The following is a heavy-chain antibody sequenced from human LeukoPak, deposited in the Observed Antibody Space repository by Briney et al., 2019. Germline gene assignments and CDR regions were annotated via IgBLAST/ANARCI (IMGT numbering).Heavy chain of an antibody. V-gene: IGHV4-59*08. D-gene: IGHD1-26*01. CDR3: ARGSGSYSYLFDY. CDR1: GGSISSYY. J-gene: IGHJ4*02. CDR2: IYYSGST. Sequence: SETLSLTRTVSGGSISSYYWSWIRQPPGKGLEWIGYIYYSGSTNYNPSLKSRVTISVDTSKNQFSLKLSSVTAADTAVYYCARGSGSYSYLFDYWGQGTLVTVSS.